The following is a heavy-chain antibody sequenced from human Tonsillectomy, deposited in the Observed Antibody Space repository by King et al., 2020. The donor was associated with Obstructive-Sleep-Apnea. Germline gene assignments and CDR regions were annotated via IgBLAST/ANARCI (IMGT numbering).Heavy chain of an antibody. CDR3: TRPLTGYSSSWYFDS. CDR1: GGSVSSSSYY. J-gene: IGHJ4*02. D-gene: IGHD6-13*01. Sequence: QLQLQESGPGLVKPSETLSLSCTVSGGSVSSSSYYWGWIRQPPGKGLEWIGSIYYSGSTYYSPSLKSRVAISIDTSKNQFSLNLTSVTAADTAVYYCTRPLTGYSSSWYFDSWGQGTLDTVSS. V-gene: IGHV4-39*01. CDR2: IYYSGST.